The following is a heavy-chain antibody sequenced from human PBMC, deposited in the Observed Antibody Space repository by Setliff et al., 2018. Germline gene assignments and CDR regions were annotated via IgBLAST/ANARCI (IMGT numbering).Heavy chain of an antibody. Sequence: ASVKVSCKASGYTLTTYFMNWVRQAPGQGLEWIGYINTRTGNPMYAQGFTGRFVFSLDPSVSTAYLQISSLKAEDSAVYYCGRASRFGTIVYRGDYYMDVWGKGTTVTVSS. J-gene: IGHJ6*03. V-gene: IGHV7-4-1*02. D-gene: IGHD3-10*01. CDR2: INTRTGNP. CDR3: GRASRFGTIVYRGDYYMDV. CDR1: GYTLTTYF.